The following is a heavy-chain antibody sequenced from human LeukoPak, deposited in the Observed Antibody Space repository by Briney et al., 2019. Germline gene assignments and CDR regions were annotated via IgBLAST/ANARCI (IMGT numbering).Heavy chain of an antibody. CDR3: ARFFGEQQLVLLPYYYYGMDV. CDR1: GFTFSDYY. Sequence: PGGPLRLSCAASGFTFSDYYMSWIRQAPGKGLEWVSYISSSGSTIYYADSVKGRFTISRDNAKNSLYLQMNSLRAEDTAVYYCARFFGEQQLVLLPYYYYGMDVWGQGTTVTVSS. V-gene: IGHV3-11*01. J-gene: IGHJ6*02. CDR2: ISSSGSTI. D-gene: IGHD6-13*01.